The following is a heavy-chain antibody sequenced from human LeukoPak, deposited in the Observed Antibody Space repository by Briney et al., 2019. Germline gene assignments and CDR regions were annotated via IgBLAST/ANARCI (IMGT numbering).Heavy chain of an antibody. CDR1: GYTFTAYY. Sequence: ASVKVSCKASGYTFTAYYIHWVRQAPGQGLEWMGWINPNNGGTNYAQKFQGWVTMTRDTSISTVYMELSRLTSDGTAVYYCASSTKLAIDNWGQGTLVTVSS. V-gene: IGHV1-2*04. CDR2: INPNNGGT. J-gene: IGHJ4*02. D-gene: IGHD1-1*01. CDR3: ASSTKLAIDN.